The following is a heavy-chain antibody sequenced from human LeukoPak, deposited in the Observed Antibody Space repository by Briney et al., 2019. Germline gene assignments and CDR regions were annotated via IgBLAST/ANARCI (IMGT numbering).Heavy chain of an antibody. CDR2: IIPIFGTA. Sequence: ASVKVSCKASGYTFTSFGISWVRQAPGQGLEWMGGIIPIFGTANYAQKFQGRVTITADESTSTAYMELSSLRSEDTAVYYCARGFYGDHFDYWGQGTLVTVSS. J-gene: IGHJ4*02. CDR1: GYTFTSFG. V-gene: IGHV1-69*13. D-gene: IGHD4-17*01. CDR3: ARGFYGDHFDY.